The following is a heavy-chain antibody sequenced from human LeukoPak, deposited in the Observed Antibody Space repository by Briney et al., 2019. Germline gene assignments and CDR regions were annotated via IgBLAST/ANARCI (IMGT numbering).Heavy chain of an antibody. Sequence: ASVKASCKASGYTFTSYGISWVRQAPGQGLEGMGWISAYNGNTNYAQKLQGRVTMTTDTSTSTAYMELRSLRSDDTAVYYCAREGDRYYDFWSGMDYWGQGTLVTVSS. V-gene: IGHV1-18*01. J-gene: IGHJ4*02. CDR3: AREGDRYYDFWSGMDY. CDR1: GYTFTSYG. CDR2: ISAYNGNT. D-gene: IGHD3-3*01.